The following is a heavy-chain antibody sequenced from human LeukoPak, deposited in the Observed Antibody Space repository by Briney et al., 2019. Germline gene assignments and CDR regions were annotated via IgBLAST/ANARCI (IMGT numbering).Heavy chain of an antibody. CDR1: GGSISSYF. CDR3: ARGVKYCSSTSCYRRDFDY. V-gene: IGHV4-4*07. J-gene: IGHJ4*02. D-gene: IGHD2-2*01. Sequence: PSETLSLTCTVSGGSISSYFWSWIRQPAGKGLEWIGRLYFSGSTNYNPSLKSRVTMSVDTSKNQFSLKLSSVTAADTAVYYCARGVKYCSSTSCYRRDFDYWGQGTLVTVSS. CDR2: LYFSGST.